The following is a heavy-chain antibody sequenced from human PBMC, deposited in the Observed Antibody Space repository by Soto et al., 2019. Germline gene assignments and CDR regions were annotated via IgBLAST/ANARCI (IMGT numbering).Heavy chain of an antibody. J-gene: IGHJ4*02. Sequence: QVQLVQSGAEVKKPGSSVKVSCKASGGTFSSYTISWVRQAPGQGLKWMGRIIPILGIANYAQKFQGRVTITADKSTSTAYMELSSLRSEDTAVYYCARAPYDILTGPPDYWGQGTLVTVSS. D-gene: IGHD3-9*01. CDR3: ARAPYDILTGPPDY. CDR1: GGTFSSYT. V-gene: IGHV1-69*02. CDR2: IIPILGIA.